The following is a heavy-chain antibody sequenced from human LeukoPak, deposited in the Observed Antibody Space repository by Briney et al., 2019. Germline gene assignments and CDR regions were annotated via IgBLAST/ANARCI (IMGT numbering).Heavy chain of an antibody. CDR3: ATYPGTSRSMMFDY. V-gene: IGHV3-74*01. D-gene: IGHD1-14*01. CDR2: INSDGSST. Sequence: GGSLRLSCAASGFTFSSYWMHWVRQAPGKGLVWVSRINSDGSSTSYADSVKGRFTISRDNSKNTLYLQMNSLRAEDTAVYYCATYPGTSRSMMFDYWGQGTLVTVSS. J-gene: IGHJ4*02. CDR1: GFTFSSYW.